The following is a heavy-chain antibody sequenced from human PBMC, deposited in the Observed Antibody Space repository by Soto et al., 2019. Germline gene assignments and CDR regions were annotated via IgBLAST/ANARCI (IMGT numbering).Heavy chain of an antibody. CDR3: ARRAAYRLIDY. CDR1: GYTFTSYG. J-gene: IGHJ4*02. V-gene: IGHV1-18*04. Sequence: ASVQVSCNASGYTFTSYGISWVRQAPGQGLEWMGWISAYNGNTNHAQKLQGRVTMTTDTSTSTAYMELRSLRSDDTAVYYCARRAAYRLIDYWGQGTLVTVSS. CDR2: ISAYNGNT. D-gene: IGHD6-25*01.